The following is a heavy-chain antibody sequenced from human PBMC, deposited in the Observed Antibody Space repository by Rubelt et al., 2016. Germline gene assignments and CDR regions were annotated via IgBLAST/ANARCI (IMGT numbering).Heavy chain of an antibody. J-gene: IGHJ6*02. V-gene: IGHV3-11*04. Sequence: KGLEWVSYISSSGSTIYYADSVKGRFTISRDNAKNSLYLQMNSLRAEDTAVYYCARVDDYYDSSGKYYYYGMDVWGQGTTVTVSS. CDR2: ISSSGSTI. CDR3: ARVDDYYDSSGKYYYYGMDV. D-gene: IGHD3-22*01.